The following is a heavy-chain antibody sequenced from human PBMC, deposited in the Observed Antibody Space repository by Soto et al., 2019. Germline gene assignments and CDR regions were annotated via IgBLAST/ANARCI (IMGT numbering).Heavy chain of an antibody. Sequence: SETLSLTCAVYGGSFSGYYWNWTRQPPGKGLEWIGEINHSGSTNYNPSLKSRVTISVDTSKKQFSLKLSSVTAADTAVYYCARDRLTVVPEGYFDYWGQGTLVTVSS. CDR3: ARDRLTVVPEGYFDY. CDR1: GGSFSGYY. D-gene: IGHD2-15*01. CDR2: INHSGST. J-gene: IGHJ4*02. V-gene: IGHV4-34*01.